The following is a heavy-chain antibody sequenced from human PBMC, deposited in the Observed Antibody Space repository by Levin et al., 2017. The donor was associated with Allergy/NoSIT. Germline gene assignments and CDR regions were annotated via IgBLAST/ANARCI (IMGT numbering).Heavy chain of an antibody. CDR3: ARDRPEGTMIVVVIQYYFDY. CDR1: GFTFSSYA. Sequence: GGSLRLSCAASGFTFSSYAMHWVRQAPGKGLEWVAVISYDGSNKYYADSVKGRFTISRDNSKNTLYLQMNSLRAEDTAVYYCARDRPEGTMIVVVIQYYFDYWGQGTLVTVSS. CDR2: ISYDGSNK. J-gene: IGHJ4*02. V-gene: IGHV3-30-3*01. D-gene: IGHD3-22*01.